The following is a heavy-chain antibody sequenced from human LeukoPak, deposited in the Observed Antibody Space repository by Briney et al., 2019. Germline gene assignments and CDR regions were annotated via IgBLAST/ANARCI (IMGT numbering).Heavy chain of an antibody. CDR3: ARGRVVGGLRGVWFDP. CDR2: MNPYSGNT. V-gene: IGHV1-8*01. D-gene: IGHD2-8*02. Sequence: GASVTVSYKASGYTFTNYDINLVRQAPGHGLEWMGWMNPYSGNTGFAQKFQGRVTMTRDNSISTAYMELSSLRSEDAAVYYCARGRVVGGLRGVWFDPWGQGTLVTVSS. CDR1: GYTFTNYD. J-gene: IGHJ5*02.